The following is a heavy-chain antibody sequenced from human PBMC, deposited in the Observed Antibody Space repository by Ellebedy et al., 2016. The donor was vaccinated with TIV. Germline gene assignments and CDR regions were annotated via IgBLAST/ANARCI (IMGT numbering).Heavy chain of an antibody. CDR1: GFTFSNYW. J-gene: IGHJ4*02. V-gene: IGHV3-7*01. Sequence: GESLKISCAASGFTFSNYWINWVRQAPGKVLEWVANINQDGGEKYYVDSVRGRFTISRDNAKNSLYLEMNSLRAEDTAVYYCASARNYWGQGTLVTVSS. CDR2: INQDGGEK. CDR3: ASARNY.